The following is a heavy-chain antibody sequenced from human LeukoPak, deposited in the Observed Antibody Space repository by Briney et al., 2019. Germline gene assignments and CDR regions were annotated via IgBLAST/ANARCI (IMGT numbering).Heavy chain of an antibody. V-gene: IGHV4-34*01. CDR2: INHSGST. D-gene: IGHD3-22*01. Sequence: SETLSLTCAVYGGSFSGYYWSWIRQPPGKGLEWIGEINHSGSTNYNPSLKSRVTISVDTSKNQFSLKLSSVTAADTAVYYCARGGMYYYDSSGYYRYFQHWGQGTLVTVSS. J-gene: IGHJ1*01. CDR3: ARGGMYYYDSSGYYRYFQH. CDR1: GGSFSGYY.